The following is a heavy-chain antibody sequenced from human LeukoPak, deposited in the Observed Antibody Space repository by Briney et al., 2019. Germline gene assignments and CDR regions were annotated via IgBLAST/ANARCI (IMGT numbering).Heavy chain of an antibody. Sequence: PGGSLRLSCAASGFTFSSYAMHWVRQAPGKGLEWVAVISYDGSNKYYADSVKGRFTISRDNSKNTLYLQMNSLRVEDTAVYYCARYSSSPGRINWGQGTLVTVSS. CDR2: ISYDGSNK. CDR1: GFTFSSYA. V-gene: IGHV3-30*04. CDR3: ARYSSSPGRIN. J-gene: IGHJ4*02. D-gene: IGHD6-6*01.